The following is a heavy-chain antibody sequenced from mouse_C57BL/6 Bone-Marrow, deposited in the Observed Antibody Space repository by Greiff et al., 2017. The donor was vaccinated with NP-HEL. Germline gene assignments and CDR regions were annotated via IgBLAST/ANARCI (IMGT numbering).Heavy chain of an antibody. J-gene: IGHJ4*01. Sequence: EVKLMESGGGLVQPGGSLKLSCAASGFTFSDYYMYWVRQTPEKRLEWVAYISNGGGSTYYPDTVKGRFTISRDNAKNTLYLQMSRLKSEDTAMYYSARTYYGNYVYYAMDYWGQGTSVTVSS. D-gene: IGHD2-10*01. CDR1: GFTFSDYY. CDR2: ISNGGGST. CDR3: ARTYYGNYVYYAMDY. V-gene: IGHV5-12*01.